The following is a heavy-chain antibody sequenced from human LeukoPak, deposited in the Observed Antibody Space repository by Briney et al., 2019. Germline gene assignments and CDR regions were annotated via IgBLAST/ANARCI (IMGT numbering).Heavy chain of an antibody. D-gene: IGHD6-13*01. Sequence: SETLSLTCTVSGGSISSDFWSWIRQPPGKGLEWIGYISYSGITNYNPSLKSRVTISVYTSKNQISLRLRSVTAADTAVYFCAGDVAAVNIPGSRLDPWGQGTPVTVSS. CDR1: GGSISSDF. V-gene: IGHV4-59*08. CDR3: AGDVAAVNIPGSRLDP. J-gene: IGHJ5*02. CDR2: ISYSGIT.